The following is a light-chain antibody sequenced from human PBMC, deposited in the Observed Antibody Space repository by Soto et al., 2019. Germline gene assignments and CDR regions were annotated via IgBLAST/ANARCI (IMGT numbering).Light chain of an antibody. CDR2: QTS. V-gene: IGKV3-11*01. CDR1: QYINTR. CDR3: HQRQSWPRT. Sequence: EIVLTQSPDTLSSFPGDRVTLSCRPSQYINTRLAWYQHRPGQAPRLLIYQTSIRAAGIPARFSASGTGTDFTLTISDVQPEDFAVYYCHQRQSWPRTFGQGTKVDIK. J-gene: IGKJ1*01.